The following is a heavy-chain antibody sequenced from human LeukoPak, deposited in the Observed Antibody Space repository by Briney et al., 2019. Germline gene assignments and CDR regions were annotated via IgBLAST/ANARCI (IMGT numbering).Heavy chain of an antibody. J-gene: IGHJ5*02. V-gene: IGHV3-7*01. Sequence: GGSLRLSCAASGFTFSDYYMSWIRQAPGKGLEWVANIKQDGSEKYYVDSVKGRFTISRDNAKNSLYLQMNSLRAEDTAVYYCARDIVVVAAAMNWFDPWGQGTLVTVSS. CDR1: GFTFSDYY. CDR2: IKQDGSEK. D-gene: IGHD2-2*01. CDR3: ARDIVVVAAAMNWFDP.